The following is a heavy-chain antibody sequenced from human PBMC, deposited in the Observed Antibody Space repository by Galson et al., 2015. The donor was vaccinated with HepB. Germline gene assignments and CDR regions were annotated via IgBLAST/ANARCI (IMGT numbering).Heavy chain of an antibody. V-gene: IGHV1-24*01. CDR1: GYTLTELS. CDR3: ATESYYYGSGSYRGFDP. J-gene: IGHJ5*02. D-gene: IGHD3-10*01. Sequence: SVKVSCKVSGYTLTELSMHWVRQAPGKGLEWMGGFDPEDGETIYAQKFQGRVTMTEDTSTDTAYMELSSLRSEDTAVYYCATESYYYGSGSYRGFDPWGQGTLVTVSS. CDR2: FDPEDGET.